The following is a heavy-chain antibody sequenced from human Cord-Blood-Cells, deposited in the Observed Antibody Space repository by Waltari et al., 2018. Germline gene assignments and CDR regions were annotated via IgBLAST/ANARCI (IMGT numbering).Heavy chain of an antibody. V-gene: IGHV1-3*01. J-gene: IGHJ4*02. CDR1: GYTFTSYA. CDR2: INAGNGNT. Sequence: QVQLVQSGAEVKKHGASVKVSCKASGYTFTSYAMHWVRQAPGQRLEWMGWINAGNGNTKYSQKFQGRVTITRDTSASTAYMELSSLRSEDTAVYYCARDHSYGYFDYWGQGTLVTVSS. CDR3: ARDHSYGYFDY. D-gene: IGHD5-18*01.